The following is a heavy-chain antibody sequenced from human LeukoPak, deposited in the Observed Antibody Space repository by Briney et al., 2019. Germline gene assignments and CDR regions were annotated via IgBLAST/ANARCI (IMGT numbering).Heavy chain of an antibody. CDR1: GYTFTSYG. D-gene: IGHD1-26*01. CDR3: ARGDSEGGSYYDY. J-gene: IGHJ4*02. V-gene: IGHV1-18*01. CDR2: ISAYNGNT. Sequence: SVKVSCKASGYTFTSYGISWVRQAPGQGLEWMGWISAYNGNTNYAQKPQGRVPMTTDTSTSTAYMELRSLRSDDTAGYYCARGDSEGGSYYDYWGQGTLVTVSS.